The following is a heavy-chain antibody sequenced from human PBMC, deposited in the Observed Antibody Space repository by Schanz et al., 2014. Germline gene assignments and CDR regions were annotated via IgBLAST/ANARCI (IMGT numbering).Heavy chain of an antibody. CDR3: AKIERNED. V-gene: IGHV3-30*18. J-gene: IGHJ4*02. Sequence: VQLVESGGGLVQPGGSLRLSCAASGFTFSGFWMTWVRQAPGGGLEWVAGISNGGSDEYYVDSVKGRITISRDNSKNTLYLQMNSLRAEDTAVYFCAKIERNEDWGQGTLVTVSS. CDR2: ISNGGSDE. D-gene: IGHD1-1*01. CDR1: GFTFSGFW.